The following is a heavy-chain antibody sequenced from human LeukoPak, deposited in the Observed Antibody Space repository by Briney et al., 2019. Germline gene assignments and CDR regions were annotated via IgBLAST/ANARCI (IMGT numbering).Heavy chain of an antibody. CDR3: ARGGRYRYGYNEYHLYMDI. CDR2: INHSGNT. Sequence: SETLSLTCGVYGGSFSGYYWTWIRQPPGKGLEWIGDINHSGNTNYNPSLQSRVTISVDTPKNQFSLKLSSVTAAETAVYYCARGGRYRYGYNEYHLYMDIWGKGTTVTVSS. V-gene: IGHV4-34*01. CDR1: GGSFSGYY. D-gene: IGHD5-18*01. J-gene: IGHJ6*03.